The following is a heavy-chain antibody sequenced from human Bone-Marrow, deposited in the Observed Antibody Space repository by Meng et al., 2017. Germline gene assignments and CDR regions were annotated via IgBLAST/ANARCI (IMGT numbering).Heavy chain of an antibody. J-gene: IGHJ4*02. CDR1: GGSFSGYY. Sequence: QVQLQQWGAGLLKPSETLSLTCAVYGGSFSGYYWSWIRQPPGKGLEWIGEINHRGSTNYNPSLKSRVTISVDTSKNQFSLKLSSVTAADTAVYYCARGGYCSGGSCNWGQGTLVTVSS. CDR2: INHRGST. V-gene: IGHV4-34*01. D-gene: IGHD2-15*01. CDR3: ARGGYCSGGSCN.